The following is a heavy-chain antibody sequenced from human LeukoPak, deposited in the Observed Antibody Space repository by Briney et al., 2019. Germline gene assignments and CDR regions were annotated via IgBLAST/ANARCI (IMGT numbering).Heavy chain of an antibody. Sequence: GGSLRLSCAASGFTLSSYGMHWVRQAPGKGLEWVAVISYDGSNKYYADSVKGRFTISRDNSKNTLYLQMNSLRAEDTAVYYCAKDRTVGATGAFDIWGQGTMVTVSS. CDR1: GFTLSSYG. CDR2: ISYDGSNK. D-gene: IGHD1-26*01. J-gene: IGHJ3*02. V-gene: IGHV3-30*18. CDR3: AKDRTVGATGAFDI.